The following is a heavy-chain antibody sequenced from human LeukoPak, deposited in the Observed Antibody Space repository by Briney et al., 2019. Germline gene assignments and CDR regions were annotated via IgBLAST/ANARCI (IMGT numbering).Heavy chain of an antibody. V-gene: IGHV3-9*01. D-gene: IGHD2-2*01. CDR1: GFTFDDYA. CDR2: ISWNSGSI. Sequence: PGGSLRLSCAASGFTFDDYAMHWVRQAPGKGLEWVSGISWNSGSIGYADSVKGRFTISRDNAKNSLYLQMNSLRAEDTAVYYCALNYCSSTSCYDGGMDVWGKGTTVTISS. CDR3: ALNYCSSTSCYDGGMDV. J-gene: IGHJ6*04.